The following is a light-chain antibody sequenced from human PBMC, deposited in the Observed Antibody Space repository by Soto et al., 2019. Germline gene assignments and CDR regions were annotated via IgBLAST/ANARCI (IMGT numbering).Light chain of an antibody. CDR2: DAS. CDR3: QHMRT. Sequence: DIQLTQSPFFLSASVGDRVTITCRASQGIRSYLAWYQQKPGKAPKFLIYDASTLESGVPSRFSGSGFGTEFSLTISSLQPDDFGSYYCQHMRTFGQGTKVEMK. J-gene: IGKJ1*01. V-gene: IGKV1-9*01. CDR1: QGIRSY.